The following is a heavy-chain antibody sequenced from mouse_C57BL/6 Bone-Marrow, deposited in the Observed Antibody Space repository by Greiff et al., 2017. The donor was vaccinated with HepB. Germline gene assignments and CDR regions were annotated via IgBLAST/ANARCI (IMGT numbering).Heavy chain of an antibody. CDR3: ARGVDYDWYFDV. Sequence: EVKLQESGPGLVKPSQSLSLTCSVPGYSITSGYYWNWIRQFPGNKLEWMGYISYDGSNNYNPSLKNRISITRDTSKNQFFLKLNSVTTEDTATYYCARGVDYDWYFDVWGTGTTVTVSS. V-gene: IGHV3-6*01. CDR2: ISYDGSN. D-gene: IGHD2-4*01. CDR1: GYSITSGYY. J-gene: IGHJ1*02.